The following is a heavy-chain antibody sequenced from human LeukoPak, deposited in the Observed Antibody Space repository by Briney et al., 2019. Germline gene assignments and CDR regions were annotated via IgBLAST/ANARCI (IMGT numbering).Heavy chain of an antibody. D-gene: IGHD1-26*01. V-gene: IGHV1-46*01. Sequence: ASVKVSCKASGYTFTSYYMHWVRQAPGQGLEWMGIINPSGGSTSYAQKFQGRVTMTRDMSTSTVYMELSSLRSEDTAVYYCARDSRAVSGSSSKRLYYYYYMDVWSKGTTVTVSS. CDR2: INPSGGST. J-gene: IGHJ6*03. CDR3: ARDSRAVSGSSSKRLYYYYYMDV. CDR1: GYTFTSYY.